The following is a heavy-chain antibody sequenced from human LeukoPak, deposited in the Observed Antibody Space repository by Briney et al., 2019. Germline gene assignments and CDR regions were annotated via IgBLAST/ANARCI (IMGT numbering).Heavy chain of an antibody. CDR2: ISGSGGST. Sequence: PGGSLRLSWGASGFTFSTYAMSWVRQAPGKGLEWVSGISGSGGSTFYADSVKGRFTISRDNSKNTLYLQMNSLRVEDTGVYYCAKGVVPEVWGQGTTVTVSS. J-gene: IGHJ6*02. V-gene: IGHV3-23*01. CDR3: AKGVVPEV. CDR1: GFTFSTYA.